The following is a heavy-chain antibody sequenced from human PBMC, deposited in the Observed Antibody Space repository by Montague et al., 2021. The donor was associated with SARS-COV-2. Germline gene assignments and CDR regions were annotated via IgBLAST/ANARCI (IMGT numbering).Heavy chain of an antibody. J-gene: IGHJ4*02. Sequence: SETLSLTCIVSGGSFSGYYWSWIRQPPGKGLEWIGYIYHSGTTNFNPSLKSRVTMSLDSSKKQFSLRLSSVTAADTAVYYCARGGGSGYRYYFDYWGQGSLVTVSS. D-gene: IGHD3-22*01. CDR2: IYHSGTT. V-gene: IGHV4-59*01. CDR3: ARGGGSGYRYYFDY. CDR1: GGSFSGYY.